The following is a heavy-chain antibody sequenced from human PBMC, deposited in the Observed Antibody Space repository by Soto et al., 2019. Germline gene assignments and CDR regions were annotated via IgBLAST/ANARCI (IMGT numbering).Heavy chain of an antibody. Sequence: SETLSLTCAVYGGSFSGYYWSWIRQPPGKGLEWIGEINHSGSANYNPSLKSRVTISVDTSKNQFSLKLSSVTAADTAVYYCARGGGYCSGGSCYGPRGWFDPWGQGTLVTVSS. CDR3: ARGGGYCSGGSCYGPRGWFDP. CDR2: INHSGSA. CDR1: GGSFSGYY. J-gene: IGHJ5*02. D-gene: IGHD2-15*01. V-gene: IGHV4-34*01.